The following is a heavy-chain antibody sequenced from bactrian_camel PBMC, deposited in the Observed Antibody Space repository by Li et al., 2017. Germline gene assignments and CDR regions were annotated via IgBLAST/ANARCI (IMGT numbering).Heavy chain of an antibody. V-gene: IGHV3S63*01. Sequence: HVQLVESGGGSVQAGGSQRLSCAASGNTLTSSCMAWFRQAPGKEREGVALFRPGAGTIDFADSVKGRFTISKDNAKNTWYLRMNNLKPEDTAMYVCAAEAGGNWLLDLSPPPAGCWGQGTQVTVS. J-gene: IGHJ4*01. CDR3: AAEAGGNWLLDLSPPPAGC. CDR2: FRPGAGTI. D-gene: IGHD8*01. CDR1: GNTLTSSC.